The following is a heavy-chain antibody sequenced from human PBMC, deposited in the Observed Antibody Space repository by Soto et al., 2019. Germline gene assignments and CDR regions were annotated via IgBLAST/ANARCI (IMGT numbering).Heavy chain of an antibody. Sequence: SETLSLTCTVSGGSISSGGYYWSWIRQHPGTGLEWIGYIYYSGSTYYNPSLKSRVTISVDTSKNQFSLKLSSVTAADTAVYYCASGGVVRGYYYYGMDVWGQGTTVTV. D-gene: IGHD3-3*01. CDR1: GGSISSGGYY. J-gene: IGHJ6*02. V-gene: IGHV4-30-4*01. CDR3: ASGGVVRGYYYYGMDV. CDR2: IYYSGST.